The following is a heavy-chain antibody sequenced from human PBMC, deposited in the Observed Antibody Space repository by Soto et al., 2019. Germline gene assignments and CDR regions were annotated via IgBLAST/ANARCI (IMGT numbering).Heavy chain of an antibody. J-gene: IGHJ5*02. CDR3: ARSFGSPARGVWFDP. D-gene: IGHD6-6*01. V-gene: IGHV4-39*01. CDR2: IYYSGST. CDR1: GGSISSSSYY. Sequence: PSETLSLTCTVSGGSISSSSYYWGWIRQPPGKGLEWIGSIYYSGSTYYNPSLKSRVTISVDTSKNQFSLKLSSVTAADTAVYYCARSFGSPARGVWFDPWGQGTLVTVSS.